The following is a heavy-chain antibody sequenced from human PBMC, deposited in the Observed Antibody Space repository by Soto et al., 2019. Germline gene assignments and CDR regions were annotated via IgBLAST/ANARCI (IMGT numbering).Heavy chain of an antibody. Sequence: SEILSLTCTVSGGSISSGGYYWSWIRQHPGKGLEWIGYIYYSGSTYYNPSLKSRVTISVDTSKNQFSLKLSSVTAADTAVYYCARAHLSNYSWFDPWGQGTLVTVSS. V-gene: IGHV4-31*03. D-gene: IGHD4-4*01. CDR1: GGSISSGGYY. CDR3: ARAHLSNYSWFDP. J-gene: IGHJ5*02. CDR2: IYYSGST.